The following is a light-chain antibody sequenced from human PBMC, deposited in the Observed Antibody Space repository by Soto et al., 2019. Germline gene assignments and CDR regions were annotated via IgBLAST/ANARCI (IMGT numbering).Light chain of an antibody. CDR3: QYRSNWPCT. J-gene: IGKJ4*01. CDR2: GAS. V-gene: IGKV3-11*01. CDR1: QSVGTY. Sequence: EIVLTQSPATLSLSPGERATLSCRASQSVGTYLAWYQQKPGQAPRLLIYGASNRATGIPARFSGSGSGTDFPITSSIQSHEDFAVYSWQYRSNWPCTFGGGTKVEIK.